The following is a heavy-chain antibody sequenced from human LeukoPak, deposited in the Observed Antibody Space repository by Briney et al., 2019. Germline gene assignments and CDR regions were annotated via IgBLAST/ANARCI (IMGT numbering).Heavy chain of an antibody. D-gene: IGHD2-21*02. J-gene: IGHJ4*02. V-gene: IGHV3-33*01. CDR2: IWYDGSNK. Sequence: GRSLRLSCAASGFIFSDYGMHWVREAPGKGLEWWAVIWYDGSNKYYADSVEGRFTISRDNAKNTLYLQMNSLRAEDTAVYYCARGPHIVVVTAIDYWGQGALVTVSS. CDR1: GFIFSDYG. CDR3: ARGPHIVVVTAIDY.